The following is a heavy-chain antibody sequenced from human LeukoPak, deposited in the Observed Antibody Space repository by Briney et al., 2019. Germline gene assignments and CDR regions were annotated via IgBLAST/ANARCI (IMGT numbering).Heavy chain of an antibody. Sequence: SETLSLTCTVSGGSISSYYWSWIRQPPAKGLEWIGYIYYSGSTNYNPSLNSRGTISVDTSKNQYSLKLSSVTAADTAVYYCARAHRGAVAGQFDYWGQGTLVTVSS. J-gene: IGHJ4*02. CDR2: IYYSGST. CDR1: GGSISSYY. D-gene: IGHD6-19*01. CDR3: ARAHRGAVAGQFDY. V-gene: IGHV4-59*01.